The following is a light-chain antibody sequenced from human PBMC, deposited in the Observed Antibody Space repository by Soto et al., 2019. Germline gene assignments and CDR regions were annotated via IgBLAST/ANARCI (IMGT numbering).Light chain of an antibody. CDR2: FAS. Sequence: EIVMTQSPATLSVSPGERATLSCRASQSVSSNLAWYQQKPGQTPKLLIYFASTRATGIPARFSGSGSGTEFTLTISSLQSEDFAVYYCQQYTVWPLTFGACTQVEF. J-gene: IGKJ4*01. CDR1: QSVSSN. V-gene: IGKV3-15*01. CDR3: QQYTVWPLT.